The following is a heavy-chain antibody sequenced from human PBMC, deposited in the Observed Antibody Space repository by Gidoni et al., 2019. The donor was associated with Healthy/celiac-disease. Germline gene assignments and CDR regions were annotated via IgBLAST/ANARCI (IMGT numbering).Heavy chain of an antibody. V-gene: IGHV3-23*01. CDR2: ISGSGGST. Sequence: EVQLLESGGGLVQPGGSLRLSCAASGFTFSSSAMSWVRQAPGKGLEWVSAISGSGGSTYYADSVKGRFTISRDNSKNTLYLQMNSLRAEDTAVYYCAKDTGTTSGSYSPTDYWGQGTLVTVSS. D-gene: IGHD1-26*01. CDR1: GFTFSSSA. CDR3: AKDTGTTSGSYSPTDY. J-gene: IGHJ4*02.